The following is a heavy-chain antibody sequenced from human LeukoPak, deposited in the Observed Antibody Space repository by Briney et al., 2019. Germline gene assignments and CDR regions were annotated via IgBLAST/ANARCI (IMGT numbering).Heavy chain of an antibody. CDR2: INPNSGGT. CDR1: GYTFTGYY. V-gene: IGHV1-2*02. D-gene: IGHD1-26*01. Sequence: ASVKVSCTASGYTFTGYYMHWVRRAPGQGLEWMGWINPNSGGTNYAQKFQGRVTMTRDTSISTAYMELSRLRSDDTAVYYCARASGGSYQNWGQGSLVTVSS. CDR3: ARASGGSYQN. J-gene: IGHJ4*02.